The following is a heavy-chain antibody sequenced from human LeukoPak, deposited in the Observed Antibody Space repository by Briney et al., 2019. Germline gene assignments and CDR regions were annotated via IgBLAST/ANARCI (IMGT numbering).Heavy chain of an antibody. D-gene: IGHD3-10*01. V-gene: IGHV3-23*01. Sequence: GGSLRLSCAASGFTFSNYAMSWVRQAPGKGLEWVSAISGSGDGTYSADSVKGRFTISRDNSKNTLYLQMNSLRAEDTAVYYCANFRAGAGTYFDYWGQGTLVTVSS. CDR3: ANFRAGAGTYFDY. CDR1: GFTFSNYA. J-gene: IGHJ4*02. CDR2: ISGSGDGT.